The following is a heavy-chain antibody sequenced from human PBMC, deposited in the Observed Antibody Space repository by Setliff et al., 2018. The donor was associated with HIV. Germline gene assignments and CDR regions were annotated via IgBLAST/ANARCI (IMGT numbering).Heavy chain of an antibody. J-gene: IGHJ3*02. D-gene: IGHD3-16*02. CDR2: INPNSGGT. Sequence: ASVKVSCKASGYTFTGYYMHWVRQAPGQGLEWMGWINPNSGGTNYAQKFQGRVTMTRDTSISTAYMGLGRLRSDDTAVYYCARVGGGGLRLGELSSYDAFDIWGQGTMVTVS. CDR1: GYTFTGYY. V-gene: IGHV1-2*02. CDR3: ARVGGGGLRLGELSSYDAFDI.